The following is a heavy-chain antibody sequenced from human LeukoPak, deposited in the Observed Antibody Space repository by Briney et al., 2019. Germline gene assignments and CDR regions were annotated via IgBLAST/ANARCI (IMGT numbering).Heavy chain of an antibody. Sequence: SETLSLTCAVYGGSFSNYYWSWIRQPPGKGLEWIGEINDSGRINYNPSLMSRVTVSVDTSKNQFSLRLTSVTATDTAVYYCARRWNYGRNYYIDVWGNGATVTVSS. CDR1: GGSFSNYY. CDR3: ARRWNYGRNYYIDV. V-gene: IGHV4-34*01. D-gene: IGHD1-7*01. J-gene: IGHJ6*03. CDR2: INDSGRI.